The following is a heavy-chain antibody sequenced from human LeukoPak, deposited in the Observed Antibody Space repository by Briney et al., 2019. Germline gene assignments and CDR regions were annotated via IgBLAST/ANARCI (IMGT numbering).Heavy chain of an antibody. Sequence: SETLSLTCAVYGGSFSGYYWSWIRQPPGKGLEWIGEINHSGSTNYNPSLKSRVTISVDTSKNQFSLKLSSVTAADTAVYYCARTSIVAAGTLGYWGQGTLVTVSS. CDR2: INHSGST. D-gene: IGHD6-13*01. V-gene: IGHV4-34*01. CDR3: ARTSIVAAGTLGY. CDR1: GGSFSGYY. J-gene: IGHJ4*02.